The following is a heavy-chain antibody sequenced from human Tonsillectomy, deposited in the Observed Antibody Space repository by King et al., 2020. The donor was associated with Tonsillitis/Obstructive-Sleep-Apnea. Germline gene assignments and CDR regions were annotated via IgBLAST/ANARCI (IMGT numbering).Heavy chain of an antibody. J-gene: IGHJ4*02. CDR1: GFTFDGYA. D-gene: IGHD3-3*01. V-gene: IGHV3-9*01. CDR3: AKDNARFLEWFGIYSVDY. Sequence: VQLVESGGGLVQPGRSLRLSCAASGFTFDGYAMHWVRQAPGKGLEWVSGISWNSGSICYADSVKGRFTISRDNAKNSLYLQMNSPRAEDTALYYCAKDNARFLEWFGIYSVDYWGQGTLVTVSS. CDR2: ISWNSGSI.